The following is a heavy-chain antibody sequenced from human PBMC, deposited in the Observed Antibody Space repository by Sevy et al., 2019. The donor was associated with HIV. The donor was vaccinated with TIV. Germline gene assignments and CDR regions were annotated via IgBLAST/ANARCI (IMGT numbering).Heavy chain of an antibody. Sequence: SGTLSLTCAVHGGSFSGYYWSWIRESPGKGLEWIGEINDSGITNYNPSIKSRVTISVDTSKKEFSLRLSSVTAADTAVYYCARSPPVVVVPGAPSWFDPWGQGTLVTVSS. D-gene: IGHD2-2*01. V-gene: IGHV4-34*01. J-gene: IGHJ5*02. CDR2: INDSGIT. CDR3: ARSPPVVVVPGAPSWFDP. CDR1: GGSFSGYY.